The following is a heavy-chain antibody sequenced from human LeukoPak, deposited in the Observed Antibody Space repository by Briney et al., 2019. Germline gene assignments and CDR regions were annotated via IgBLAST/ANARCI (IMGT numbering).Heavy chain of an antibody. CDR2: ISGSGDST. D-gene: IGHD1-26*01. J-gene: IGHJ4*02. Sequence: GGSLRLSCAASGFTFSSYWMSWVRQAPGKGLEWVSTISGSGDSTYYADSVKGRFTISTDNSKNTLYLQVNSLRADDTAVYYCAKDKRVGATPFDYWGQGTLVTVSS. CDR3: AKDKRVGATPFDY. CDR1: GFTFSSYW. V-gene: IGHV3-23*01.